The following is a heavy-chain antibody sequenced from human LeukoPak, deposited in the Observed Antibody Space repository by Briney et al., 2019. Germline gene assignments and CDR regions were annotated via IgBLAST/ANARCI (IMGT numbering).Heavy chain of an antibody. J-gene: IGHJ3*01. CDR2: ISGSGGST. Sequence: GGSLRLSCAASGFMFSSYGMSWVRQAPGKGLEWVSGISGSGGSTYYADSVTGRFAISRDNAKNTLYLQMNSLRAEDTAVYYCARDFLRLRGWGQGTMVTVSS. CDR3: ARDFLRLRG. D-gene: IGHD3-16*01. V-gene: IGHV3-23*01. CDR1: GFMFSSYG.